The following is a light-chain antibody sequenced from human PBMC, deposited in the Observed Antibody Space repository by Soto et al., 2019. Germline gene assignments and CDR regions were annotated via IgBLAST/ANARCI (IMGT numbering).Light chain of an antibody. CDR2: GAS. CDR3: QQYSSSPS. Sequence: EIVMTQSPTTLSVSPGERATLSCRASQRVSTNLAWYQQKPGQVPSLLIYGASTRASGIPARFSGSGSGTEFTLTIGSLPSEDSAVYYCQQYSSSPSFGQGTRLEIK. CDR1: QRVSTN. V-gene: IGKV3-15*01. J-gene: IGKJ5*01.